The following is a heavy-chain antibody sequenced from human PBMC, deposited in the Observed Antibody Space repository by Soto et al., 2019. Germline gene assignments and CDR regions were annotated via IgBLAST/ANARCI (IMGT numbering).Heavy chain of an antibody. CDR1: GFTFSSYS. CDR2: ISSSSSTI. J-gene: IGHJ3*02. Sequence: GGSLRLSCAASGFTFSSYSMNWVRQAPGKGLEWVSYISSSSSTIYYADSVKGRFTISRDNAKNSLYLQMNSLRAEDTDVYYCARVERAYYDILTGYYDAFDIWGQGTMVTVSS. D-gene: IGHD3-9*01. CDR3: ARVERAYYDILTGYYDAFDI. V-gene: IGHV3-48*04.